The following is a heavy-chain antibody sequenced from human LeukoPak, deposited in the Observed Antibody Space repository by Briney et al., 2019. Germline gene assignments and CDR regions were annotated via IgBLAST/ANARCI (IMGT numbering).Heavy chain of an antibody. CDR3: ARGDGGSPTGDY. D-gene: IGHD2-15*01. CDR1: GGTFSSYA. J-gene: IGHJ4*02. Sequence: ASVKVSCKASGGTFSSYAISWVRQAPGQGLEWMGGIIPIFGTANYAQKFQGRVTITTDESPSTAYMELSSLRSEDTAVYYCARGDGGSPTGDYWGQGTLVTVSS. V-gene: IGHV1-69*05. CDR2: IIPIFGTA.